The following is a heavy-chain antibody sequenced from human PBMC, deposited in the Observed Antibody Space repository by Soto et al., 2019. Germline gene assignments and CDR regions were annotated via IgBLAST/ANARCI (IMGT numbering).Heavy chain of an antibody. D-gene: IGHD3-22*01. CDR2: ISYSGAT. J-gene: IGHJ4*02. V-gene: IGHV4-39*01. Sequence: PSETLSLTCTVSGGSISGSTYYWGWIRQPPGKGLEWIGTISYSGATYYNPSLKSRVTISVDTSKNQFSLKLTSVTAADTAVYYCATDLYYYETTGFYFFLPLDYWGQGALVTVSS. CDR3: ATDLYYYETTGFYFFLPLDY. CDR1: GGSISGSTYY.